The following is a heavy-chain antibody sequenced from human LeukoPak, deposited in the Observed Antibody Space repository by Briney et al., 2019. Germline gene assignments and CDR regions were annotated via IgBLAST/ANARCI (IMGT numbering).Heavy chain of an antibody. J-gene: IGHJ3*02. V-gene: IGHV3-7*01. D-gene: IGHD2-15*01. CDR2: IKQDGSEK. Sequence: PGGSLRLSCAASGFTFSDYYMSWVRQAPGKGLEWVANIKQDGSEKYYVDSVKGRFTISRDNAKNSLYLQMNSLRAEDTAVYYCAKEQEDRAFDIWGQGTMVTVSS. CDR3: AKEQEDRAFDI. CDR1: GFTFSDYY.